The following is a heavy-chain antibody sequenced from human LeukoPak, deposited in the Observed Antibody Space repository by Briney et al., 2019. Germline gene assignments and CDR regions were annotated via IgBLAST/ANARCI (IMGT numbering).Heavy chain of an antibody. CDR2: ISWNSGSL. D-gene: IGHD3-22*01. J-gene: IGHJ3*02. CDR1: AFTFDDYA. CDR3: AKDIYYYDSSGYGAFDI. V-gene: IGHV3-9*01. Sequence: PGRSLRPSCAASAFTFDDYAMHWVRQAPGKGLEWVSGISWNSGSLGYADSVKGRFTISRDNAKNSMYLKMNSLRAEDTALYYCAKDIYYYDSSGYGAFDIWGKGTMVTVSS.